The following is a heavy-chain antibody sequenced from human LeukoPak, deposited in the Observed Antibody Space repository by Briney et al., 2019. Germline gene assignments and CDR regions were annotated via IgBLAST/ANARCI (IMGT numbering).Heavy chain of an antibody. CDR2: ISGSGDRT. CDR1: GITASSYA. J-gene: IGHJ6*02. D-gene: IGHD3-16*01. CDR3: ARDGLWDGMDV. Sequence: SGGSLRLSCAASGITASSYAMTWVRQAPGKGLEWVSSISGSGDRTMYADSVKGRFTVSRDNAKNSLYLQMNSLRAEDTAVYYCARDGLWDGMDVWGQGTTVTVSS. V-gene: IGHV3-23*01.